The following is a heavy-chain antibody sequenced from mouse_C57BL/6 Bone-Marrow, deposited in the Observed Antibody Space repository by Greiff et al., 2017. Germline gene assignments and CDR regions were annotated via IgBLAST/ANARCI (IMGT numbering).Heavy chain of an antibody. CDR2: IDPEDGDT. V-gene: IGHV14-1*01. CDR3: TLYGPNWYFDV. CDR1: GFNIKDYY. J-gene: IGHJ1*03. Sequence: EVKLMESGAELVRPGASVKLSCTASGFNIKDYYMHWVKQRPEQGLEWIGRIDPEDGDTEYAPKFQGKATMTADTSSNTAYLQLSSLTSEDTAVYYCTLYGPNWYFDVWGTGTTVTVSA. D-gene: IGHD1-1*01.